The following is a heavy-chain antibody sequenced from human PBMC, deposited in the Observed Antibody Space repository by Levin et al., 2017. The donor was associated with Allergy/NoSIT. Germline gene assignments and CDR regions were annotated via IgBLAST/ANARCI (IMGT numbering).Heavy chain of an antibody. CDR3: AYWNGYGDRLGPLDY. CDR2: ISDSGGRT. V-gene: IGHV3-23*01. D-gene: IGHD4-17*01. J-gene: IGHJ4*02. CDR1: GLTFSSHA. Sequence: GGSLRLSCAASGLTFSSHAMTWVRQAPGKGLEWVSSISDSGGRTYYADSVKGRFTISRDNSKNMLYLQMSSLRAEDTAVYYCAYWNGYGDRLGPLDYWGQGTLVTVSS.